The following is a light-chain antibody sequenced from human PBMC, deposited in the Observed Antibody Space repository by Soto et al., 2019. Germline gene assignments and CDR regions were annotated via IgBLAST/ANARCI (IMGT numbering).Light chain of an antibody. CDR3: AAWDDSLSGWV. CDR2: SNN. V-gene: IGLV1-47*02. J-gene: IGLJ3*02. CDR1: SSNIGSNY. Sequence: QSALTQPPSASGTPGQRVTISCSGSSSNIGSNYVYWYQQLPGTAPKLLIYSNNQRPSGGPDRFSGSKSGTSASLAISGLRSEDEADYYCAAWDDSLSGWVFGGGTKLTVL.